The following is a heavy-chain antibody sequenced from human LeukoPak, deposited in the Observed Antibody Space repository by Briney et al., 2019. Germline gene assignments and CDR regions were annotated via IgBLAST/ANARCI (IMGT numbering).Heavy chain of an antibody. J-gene: IGHJ4*02. CDR1: GYSISSGYY. CDR3: ARDRGHDYGDRPVDY. V-gene: IGHV4-38-2*02. Sequence: PSETLSLTCTVSGYSISSGYYWGWIRQPPGKGLEWIGSIDHSGSTYYNPSLKSRATISVDTPKNQFSLKLSSVTAADTAVYYCARDRGHDYGDRPVDYWGQGTLVAVSS. D-gene: IGHD4-17*01. CDR2: IDHSGST.